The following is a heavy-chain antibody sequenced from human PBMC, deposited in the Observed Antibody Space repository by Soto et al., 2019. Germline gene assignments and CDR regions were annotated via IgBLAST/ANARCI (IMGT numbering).Heavy chain of an antibody. CDR2: ISYDGGNK. J-gene: IGHJ4*02. Sequence: GGSLRLSCAASGFTFSSYAMHWVRQTPGKGLEWVAVISYDGGNKYYADSVKGRFTISRDNSKNTLYLQMNSLRAEDTAVYYCARDPTTVTSWIGEYYFDYWGQGTLVTVSS. CDR1: GFTFSSYA. D-gene: IGHD4-17*01. CDR3: ARDPTTVTSWIGEYYFDY. V-gene: IGHV3-30-3*01.